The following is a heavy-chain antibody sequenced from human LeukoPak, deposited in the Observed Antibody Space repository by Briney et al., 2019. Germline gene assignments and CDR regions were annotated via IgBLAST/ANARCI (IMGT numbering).Heavy chain of an antibody. V-gene: IGHV3-13*04. CDR1: GFTFRKFD. CDR2: ISSSGDT. Sequence: PGGSLRLSCAASGFTFRKFDMHWVRQATGKGLEWVSGISSSGDTFYQDSVKGRFTISRHNSKNTLYLQMNSLRAEDTAVYYCARGDRAFDIWGQGTMVTVSS. CDR3: ARGDRAFDI. D-gene: IGHD3-16*01. J-gene: IGHJ3*02.